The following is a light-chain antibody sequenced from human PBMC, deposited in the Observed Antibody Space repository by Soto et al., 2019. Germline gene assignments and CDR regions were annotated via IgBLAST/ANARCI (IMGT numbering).Light chain of an antibody. CDR2: DVS. CDR1: SSDVGGSNH. V-gene: IGLV2-11*01. J-gene: IGLJ1*01. Sequence: ALTQPRSVSGSPGQSVTISCTGTSSDVGGSNHVSWYQHHPGKAPKFMIYDVSKRPSGVPDRFSGSKSGNTASLTISGLQAEDEADYYCNSFRVSHLYVFGTGTKVTVL. CDR3: NSFRVSHLYV.